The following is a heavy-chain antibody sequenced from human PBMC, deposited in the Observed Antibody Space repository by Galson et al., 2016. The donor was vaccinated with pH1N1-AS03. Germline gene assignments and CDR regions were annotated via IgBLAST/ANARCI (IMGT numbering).Heavy chain of an antibody. CDR2: IYLDDSDT. V-gene: IGHV5-51*01. Sequence: QSGAEVKKPGESLKISCQGSGYSFTNYWIGWVRQMPGKGLEWMGIIYLDDSDTRYSPSFQGQVTISADKSISTAYLQWSSLKASDTAMHYCARLTLSSGWPRDYWGQGTLVTVSS. CDR3: ARLTLSSGWPRDY. D-gene: IGHD6-19*01. CDR1: GYSFTNYW. J-gene: IGHJ4*01.